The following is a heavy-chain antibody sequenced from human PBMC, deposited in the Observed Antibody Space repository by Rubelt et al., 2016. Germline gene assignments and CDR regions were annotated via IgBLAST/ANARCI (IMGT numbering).Heavy chain of an antibody. CDR1: GFTFSNYV. CDR2: ISCGGGRL. Sequence: EVQLLESGGGLAQPGGSLRLSCVASGFTFSNYVMSWVGQAPGKGLEWVSGISCGGGRLYYGDFVEGRFTIPRNNSKNTLYLQMDGLTAEDTVVYYGAKDRDDFGDYCFDSWGRGTLVTVSS. J-gene: IGHJ4*02. D-gene: IGHD4-17*01. V-gene: IGHV3-23*02. CDR3: AKDRDDFGDYCFDS.